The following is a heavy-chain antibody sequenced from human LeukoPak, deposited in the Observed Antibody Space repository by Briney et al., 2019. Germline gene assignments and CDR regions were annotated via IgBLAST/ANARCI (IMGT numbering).Heavy chain of an antibody. CDR2: ILYYGNNK. J-gene: IGHJ3*02. V-gene: IGHV3-30*02. CDR1: GFTFSTSG. D-gene: IGHD3-22*01. CDR3: ATYYYDSSGYYPDAFDI. Sequence: GGSLRLSCAASGFTFSTSGMHWVRQAPGKGLDWVADILYYGNNKYYADCVKGRLTISRDNSKNTLYLQMNSLRAEDTAVYYCATYYYDSSGYYPDAFDIWGQGTMATFSS.